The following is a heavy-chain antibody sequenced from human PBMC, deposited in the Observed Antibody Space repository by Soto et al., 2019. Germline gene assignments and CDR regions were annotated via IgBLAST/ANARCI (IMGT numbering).Heavy chain of an antibody. Sequence: PSETLSLTCTVSGGSVSSGSYYWSWIRQPPGKGLEWIGYIYYSGSTNYNPSLKSRVTISVDTSKNQFSLKLSSVTAADTAVYYCARDSSRYYDSSGWFSYFQHWGQGTLVTVSS. CDR3: ARDSSRYYDSSGWFSYFQH. J-gene: IGHJ1*01. D-gene: IGHD3-22*01. V-gene: IGHV4-61*01. CDR1: GGSVSSGSYY. CDR2: IYYSGST.